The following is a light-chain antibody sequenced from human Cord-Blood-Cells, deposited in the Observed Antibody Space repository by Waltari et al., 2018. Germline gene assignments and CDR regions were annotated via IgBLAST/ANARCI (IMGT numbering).Light chain of an antibody. CDR3: QSYDSSNWV. CDR1: SGSIASNY. Sequence: NFMLTQPHSVSESPGKTVTISCTRSSGSIASNYVQWYQQRPGSSPTTVIYEDNQRPSGVPDRFSVSIDISSNFASLTISGLKTEDEADYYCQSYDSSNWVFGGGTKLTVL. V-gene: IGLV6-57*01. J-gene: IGLJ3*02. CDR2: EDN.